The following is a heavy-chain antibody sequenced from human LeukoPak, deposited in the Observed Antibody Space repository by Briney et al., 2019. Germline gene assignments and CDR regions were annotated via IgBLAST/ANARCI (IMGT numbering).Heavy chain of an antibody. CDR3: ASSRTFYGDSYYFDY. CDR2: INPSGGST. Sequence: ASVKVSCKASGYTFTSYHMHWVRQAPGQGLEWMGIINPSGGSTSYAQKFQGRVTMTRDTSTSTVYMELSSLRSEDTAVYYCASSRTFYGDSYYFDYWGQGTLVTVSS. CDR1: GYTFTSYH. J-gene: IGHJ4*02. D-gene: IGHD4-17*01. V-gene: IGHV1-46*01.